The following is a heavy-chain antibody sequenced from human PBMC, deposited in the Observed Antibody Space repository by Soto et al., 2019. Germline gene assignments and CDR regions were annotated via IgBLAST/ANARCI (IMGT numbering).Heavy chain of an antibody. J-gene: IGHJ6*02. CDR1: GFTFSDHY. D-gene: IGHD6-19*01. CDR2: TRNKANSYTT. CDR3: ARSMAVPISDYYYYYGMDA. V-gene: IGHV3-72*01. Sequence: GGSLRLSCAASGFTFSDHYMDCVRQAPGKGLEWGGRTRNKANSYTTEYAASVKGRFTISRDDSKNSLYLQMNSLKTEDTAVYYCARSMAVPISDYYYYYGMDAWGQGTTVTVSS.